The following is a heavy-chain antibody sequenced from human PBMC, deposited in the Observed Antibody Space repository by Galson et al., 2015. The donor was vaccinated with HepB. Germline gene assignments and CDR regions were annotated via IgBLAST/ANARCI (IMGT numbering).Heavy chain of an antibody. CDR3: VDFDVDV. CDR2: INRDGSIR. J-gene: IGHJ6*02. Sequence: SLRLSCAVSGLTLSSYWMHWVRQAPGKGLVWVSRINRDGSIRRYADSVKGRFTISRDNAKNTLYLQMNSLRADDTAVYYCVDFDVDVWGQGTTVTVSS. CDR1: GLTLSSYW. V-gene: IGHV3-74*01.